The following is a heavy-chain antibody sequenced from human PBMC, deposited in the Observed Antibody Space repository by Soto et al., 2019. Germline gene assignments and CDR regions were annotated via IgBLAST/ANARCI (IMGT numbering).Heavy chain of an antibody. CDR1: GYTFTSYG. Sequence: QVQLVQSGAEVKKPGASVKVSCKASGYTFTSYGISWVRRAPGQGLEWMGWIGVYNNNRNYAQKVQGRVTMTTDTSTGTAYMELRSLIYDDTAVYYCAKDQLGARGDYWGQGTPVTVSS. J-gene: IGHJ4*02. CDR3: AKDQLGARGDY. V-gene: IGHV1-18*04. CDR2: IGVYNNNR. D-gene: IGHD3-10*01.